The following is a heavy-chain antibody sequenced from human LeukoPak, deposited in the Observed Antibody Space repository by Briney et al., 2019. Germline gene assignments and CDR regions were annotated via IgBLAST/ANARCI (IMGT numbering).Heavy chain of an antibody. CDR1: GGSFSGYY. CDR3: ARHSGEPRDDAFDI. Sequence: SETLSLTCAVYGGSFSGYYWSWIRQPPGKGLEWIGEINHSGSTNYNPSLKSRVTISVDTSKNQFSLKLSSVTAADTAVYYCARHSGEPRDDAFDIWGQGTMVTVSS. J-gene: IGHJ3*02. D-gene: IGHD7-27*01. V-gene: IGHV4-34*01. CDR2: INHSGST.